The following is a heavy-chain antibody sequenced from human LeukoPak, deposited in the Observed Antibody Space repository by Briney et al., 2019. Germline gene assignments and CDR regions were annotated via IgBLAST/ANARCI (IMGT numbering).Heavy chain of an antibody. CDR1: GFSFSGHW. V-gene: IGHV3-74*01. J-gene: IGHJ4*02. CDR2: IKSDGITI. Sequence: GGSLRLSCPASGFSFSGHWMHWARHLPGKGLVWVSRIKSDGITITYADSVKGRFTISRDNAKNTLYLQMNSLRAEDTAVYYCLRDLNWSLDQWGQGTLVTVSS. CDR3: LRDLNWSLDQ. D-gene: IGHD1-20*01.